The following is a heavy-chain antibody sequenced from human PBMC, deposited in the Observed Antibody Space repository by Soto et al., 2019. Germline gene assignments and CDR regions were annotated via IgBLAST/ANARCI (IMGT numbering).Heavy chain of an antibody. CDR1: GYTFTSYG. J-gene: IGHJ5*02. CDR3: ARGPLLPHYYDSSGYYNNWFDP. V-gene: IGHV1-18*01. D-gene: IGHD3-22*01. CDR2: ISAYNGNT. Sequence: ASVKVSCKASGYTFTSYGISWVRQAPGQGLEWMGWISAYNGNTNYAQKLQGRVTMTTDTSTSTAYMELRSLRSDDTAVYYCARGPLLPHYYDSSGYYNNWFDPWGQGTLVTVSS.